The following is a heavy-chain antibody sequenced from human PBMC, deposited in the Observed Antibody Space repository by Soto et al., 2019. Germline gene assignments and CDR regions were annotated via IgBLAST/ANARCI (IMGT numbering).Heavy chain of an antibody. D-gene: IGHD1-26*01. Sequence: EVRLVESGGGLVQPGGSLRLSCAASGFTFSNYYMTWVRQAPGAGLEWVANMNQDGSERYYADSVKGRFIISRDNAENSLYLEVSSLRADDTAIYYCVRDIVVPGSFLYFDYWGQGTLVTVSS. J-gene: IGHJ4*02. CDR3: VRDIVVPGSFLYFDY. CDR2: MNQDGSER. CDR1: GFTFSNYY. V-gene: IGHV3-7*05.